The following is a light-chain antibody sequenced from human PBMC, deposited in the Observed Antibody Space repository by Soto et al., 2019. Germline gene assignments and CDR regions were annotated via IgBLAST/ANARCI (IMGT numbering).Light chain of an antibody. Sequence: QSVLTHPAYVSWSPRQASTISCTGTSSDIGHYDYVSWYQQHPGKAPKLMIYHVTYRPSGVSNRYSGSKSGNSASLTISGLQADDEADYYCCSLTTSHTYVFGSGTKVT. CDR1: SSDIGHYDY. CDR2: HVT. CDR3: CSLTTSHTYV. V-gene: IGLV2-14*03. J-gene: IGLJ1*01.